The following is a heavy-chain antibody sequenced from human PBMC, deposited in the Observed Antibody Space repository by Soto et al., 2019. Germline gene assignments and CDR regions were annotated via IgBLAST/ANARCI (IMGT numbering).Heavy chain of an antibody. CDR1: VYGVSSKRAA. CDR3: ARALHGTYQY. D-gene: IGHD1-26*01. Sequence: SQTLSLTCAISVYGVSSKRAAWNWISQAPSRGLEWRGRTYYRSKWSTDYAVSLRGRITVNPDSSKNQSSLRLTSVTPEDTAVYYCARALHGTYQYWGQGTQGIVSS. J-gene: IGHJ4*02. V-gene: IGHV6-1*01. CDR2: TYYRSKWST.